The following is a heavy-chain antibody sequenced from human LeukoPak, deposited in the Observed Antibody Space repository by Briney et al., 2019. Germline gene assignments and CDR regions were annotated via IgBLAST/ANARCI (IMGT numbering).Heavy chain of an antibody. CDR2: IYYSGST. V-gene: IGHV4-59*01. CDR3: ARGEALYSNYGFDY. D-gene: IGHD4-11*01. Sequence: SETLSLTCTVSGGSIHGYYWSLIRQPPGKGLEWIGYIYYSGSTNYNPSLQSRVTISIDTSKNQFSLKLTSVTAADTAVYYCARGEALYSNYGFDYWGQGTLVTVSS. CDR1: GGSIHGYY. J-gene: IGHJ4*02.